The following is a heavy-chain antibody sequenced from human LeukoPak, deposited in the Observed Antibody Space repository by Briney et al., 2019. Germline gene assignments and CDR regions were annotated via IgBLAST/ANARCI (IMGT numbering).Heavy chain of an antibody. J-gene: IGHJ4*02. V-gene: IGHV1-2*02. Sequence: ASVKVSCKTSGYSFTGYYMHWVRQAPGQGLEWMGWINPKNGGTNYPQKFQGRVTMTTDTSVGTAYMELSSLASDDTAVYYCARRGAYFDYWGQGTLVPVSS. CDR3: ARRGAYFDY. CDR1: GYSFTGYY. CDR2: INPKNGGT.